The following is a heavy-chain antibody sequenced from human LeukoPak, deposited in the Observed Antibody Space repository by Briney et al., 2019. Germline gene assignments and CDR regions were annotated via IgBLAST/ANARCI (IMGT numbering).Heavy chain of an antibody. Sequence: ASVEVSCKASGGTFSSYAISWVRQAPGQGLEWMGGIIPIFGTANYAQKFQGRVTITADESTSTAYMELSSLRSEDTAVYYCARLVGEHRPFDYWGQGTLVTVSS. V-gene: IGHV1-69*13. J-gene: IGHJ4*02. CDR3: ARLVGEHRPFDY. CDR2: IIPIFGTA. D-gene: IGHD2-21*01. CDR1: GGTFSSYA.